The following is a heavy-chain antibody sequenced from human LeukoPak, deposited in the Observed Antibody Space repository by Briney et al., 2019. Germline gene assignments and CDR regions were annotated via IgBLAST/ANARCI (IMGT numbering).Heavy chain of an antibody. D-gene: IGHD1-20*01. V-gene: IGHV1-69*13. CDR3: ARGGITGTTRGPTRLNDAFDI. CDR1: GGTYSSYA. J-gene: IGHJ3*02. CDR2: IIPIFGTA. Sequence: SVKVSCKASGGTYSSYAISWVRQAPGQGLEWMGGIIPIFGTANYAQKFQGRVTITADESTSTAYMELSSLRSEDTAVYYCARGGITGTTRGPTRLNDAFDIWGQGTMVTVSS.